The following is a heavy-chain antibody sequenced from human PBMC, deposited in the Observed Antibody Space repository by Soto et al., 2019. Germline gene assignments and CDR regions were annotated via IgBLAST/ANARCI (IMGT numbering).Heavy chain of an antibody. CDR2: IWYDGSNK. D-gene: IGHD6-19*01. Sequence: PGGSLRLSCAASGFTFSSYGMHWVRQAPGKGLEWVAVIWYDGSNKYYADSVKGRFTISRDNSKNTLYLQMNSLRAEDTAVYYCAREVAVEDYYYGMDVWGQGTTVNVSS. CDR3: AREVAVEDYYYGMDV. J-gene: IGHJ6*02. CDR1: GFTFSSYG. V-gene: IGHV3-33*01.